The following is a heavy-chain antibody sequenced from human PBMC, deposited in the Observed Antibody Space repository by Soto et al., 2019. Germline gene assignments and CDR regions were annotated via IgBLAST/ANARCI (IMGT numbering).Heavy chain of an antibody. CDR1: GGSIISASYS. D-gene: IGHD6-6*01. J-gene: IGHJ5*02. V-gene: IGHV4-31*11. Sequence: PSETLSLTCAVSGGSIISASYSWNWIRQSPGRGLEWIGRIYSSGSTYYNPSLKSRVSISVDTSNNQFSLKLTSVTAADTAVYFCAREDAARIERWFDAWGQGXLVTVS. CDR3: AREDAARIERWFDA. CDR2: IYSSGST.